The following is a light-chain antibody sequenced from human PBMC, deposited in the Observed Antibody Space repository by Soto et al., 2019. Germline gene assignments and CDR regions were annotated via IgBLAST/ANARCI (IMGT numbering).Light chain of an antibody. Sequence: DIQMTQSPSSLSASIGDRVTITCRASQSISNFLNWCQHKPGKAPKVLISAASTLRSGVPSRFSGSASGTDLTLTISSLQRDDSATYCCQQYHNSDLTFGGGTTVEIK. CDR2: AAS. CDR1: QSISNF. CDR3: QQYHNSDLT. V-gene: IGKV1-39*01. J-gene: IGKJ4*02.